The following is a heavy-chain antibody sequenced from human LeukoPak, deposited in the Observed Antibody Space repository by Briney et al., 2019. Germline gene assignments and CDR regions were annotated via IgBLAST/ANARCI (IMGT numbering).Heavy chain of an antibody. Sequence: SETLSLTCTVSGGSISRSSHYWSWIRQPAGKGLEWIGRIDHSGSTNYNPSLESRVTISVDTSKNQFSLKLSSVTAADTAVYYCARAQPGNWNDGDGAFDFWGQGTMVTVSS. J-gene: IGHJ3*01. CDR2: IDHSGST. CDR1: GGSISRSSHY. CDR3: ARAQPGNWNDGDGAFDF. D-gene: IGHD1-1*01. V-gene: IGHV4-61*02.